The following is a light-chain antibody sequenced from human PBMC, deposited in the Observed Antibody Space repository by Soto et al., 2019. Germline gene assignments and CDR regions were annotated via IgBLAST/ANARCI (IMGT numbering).Light chain of an antibody. Sequence: DIRMTQSPSSLSASVGDRISVTCRASQDISNYLAWYQQKPGKVPKLLIYSASTLQSGVPSRFSGSGSGTDFTLTISSLQPEDVGTYFCQKYNSALTFGQGTRLEIK. J-gene: IGKJ5*01. CDR1: QDISNY. CDR2: SAS. CDR3: QKYNSALT. V-gene: IGKV1-27*01.